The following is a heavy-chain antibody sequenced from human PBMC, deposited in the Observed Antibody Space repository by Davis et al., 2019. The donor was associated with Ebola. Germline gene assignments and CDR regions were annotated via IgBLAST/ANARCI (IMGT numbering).Heavy chain of an antibody. CDR2: ISYDGSNK. CDR3: ATGGESMDV. J-gene: IGHJ6*02. V-gene: IGHV3-30*03. CDR1: GFTFSSYG. Sequence: GGSLRLSCAASGFTFSSYGMHWVRQAPGKGLEWVAVISYDGSNKYYADSVKGRFTISRDNSKNTLYLQMNSLRAEDTAVYYCATGGESMDVWGQGTTVTVSS. D-gene: IGHD3-10*01.